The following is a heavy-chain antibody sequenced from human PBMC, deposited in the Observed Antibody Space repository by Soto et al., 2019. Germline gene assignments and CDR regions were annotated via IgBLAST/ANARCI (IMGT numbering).Heavy chain of an antibody. J-gene: IGHJ4*02. V-gene: IGHV3-11*03. Sequence: GGSLRLSCAASGFTFSDYYMSWIRQAPGKGLEWLSYITSSSSYTHYADSVKGRFTISRDNAKNSLYLQMNSLRAEDTAIYYCAGGQDNLAVNFDYWGQGTLVTVSS. CDR1: GFTFSDYY. CDR2: ITSSSSYT. CDR3: AGGQDNLAVNFDY. D-gene: IGHD1-1*01.